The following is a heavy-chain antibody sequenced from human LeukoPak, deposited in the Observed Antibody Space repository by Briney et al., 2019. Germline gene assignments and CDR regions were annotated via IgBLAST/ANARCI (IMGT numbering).Heavy chain of an antibody. D-gene: IGHD3-10*01. J-gene: IGHJ4*02. CDR1: GYVFTSYD. Sequence: ASVKVSCKPSGYVFTSYDINWVRQATGQGLEWMGWMNANSGDTGYAQKFQGRVTMTRNTSISTAYMELSSLRSEDTAIYYCARGGTYLPFGYWGQGTLVIVSS. CDR3: ARGGTYLPFGY. V-gene: IGHV1-8*01. CDR2: MNANSGDT.